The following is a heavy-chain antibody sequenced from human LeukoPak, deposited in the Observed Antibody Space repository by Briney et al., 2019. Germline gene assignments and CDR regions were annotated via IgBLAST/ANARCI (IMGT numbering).Heavy chain of an antibody. V-gene: IGHV1-69*04. CDR2: IIPILGIA. D-gene: IGHD2-15*01. CDR1: GGTFSSYA. J-gene: IGHJ5*02. Sequence: SVKVSCTASGGTFSSYAISWVRQAPGQGLEWMGRIIPILGIANYAQKFQGRVTITADKSTSTAYMELSSLRSEDTAVYYCARDRERYCSGGSCFWFDPWGQGTLVTVSS. CDR3: ARDRERYCSGGSCFWFDP.